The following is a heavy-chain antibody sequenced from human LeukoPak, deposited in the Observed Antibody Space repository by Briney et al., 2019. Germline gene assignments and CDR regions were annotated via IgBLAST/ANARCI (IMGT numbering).Heavy chain of an antibody. Sequence: PRGSLRLSCAASGFTFSSYAMHWVRQAPGKGLEWVAVISYDGSNKYYADSVKGRFTISRDNSKNTLYLQMNSLRAEDTAVYYCARDGPDSSGWYVEGPFDYWGQGTLVTVSS. CDR1: GFTFSSYA. V-gene: IGHV3-30*04. CDR3: ARDGPDSSGWYVEGPFDY. D-gene: IGHD6-19*01. J-gene: IGHJ4*02. CDR2: ISYDGSNK.